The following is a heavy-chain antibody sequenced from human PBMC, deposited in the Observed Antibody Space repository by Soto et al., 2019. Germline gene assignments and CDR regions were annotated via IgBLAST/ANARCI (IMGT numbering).Heavy chain of an antibody. CDR2: ISAYNGNT. J-gene: IGHJ5*02. Sequence: GASVKVSCKASGYTFASYAISCMRQAPGQGLEWMGWISAYNGNTNYAQKLQGRVTMTTDTSTSTAYMELRSLRSDDTAVYYCARHYIHMAAAGKNRWFDPWGQGTLVTVSS. CDR1: GYTFASYA. D-gene: IGHD6-13*01. CDR3: ARHYIHMAAAGKNRWFDP. V-gene: IGHV1-18*01.